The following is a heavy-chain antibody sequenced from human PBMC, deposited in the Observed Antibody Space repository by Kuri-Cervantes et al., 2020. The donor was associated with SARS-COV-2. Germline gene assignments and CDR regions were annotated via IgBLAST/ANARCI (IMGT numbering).Heavy chain of an antibody. D-gene: IGHD1-26*01. V-gene: IGHV4-59*08. CDR1: GGSISSYY. CDR2: IYYSGST. CDR3: ARHVEKGVGALYYIDV. Sequence: SETLSLTCTVSGGSISSYYWSWIRQPPGKGLEWIGYIYYSGSTNYNPSLQSRITISVDTSKNQFSLKLSSVTAADTAVYYCARHVEKGVGALYYIDVWGKGTTVTVSS. J-gene: IGHJ6*03.